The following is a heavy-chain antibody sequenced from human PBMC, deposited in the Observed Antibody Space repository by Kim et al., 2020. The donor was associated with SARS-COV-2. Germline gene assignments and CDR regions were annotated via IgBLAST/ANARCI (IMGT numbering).Heavy chain of an antibody. CDR2: IKQDGNQK. V-gene: IGHV3-7*01. CDR3: AKNGVLYNSGKVAFDI. D-gene: IGHD6-19*01. CDR1: GVTFSSYG. Sequence: GGSLRLSCAASGVTFSSYGLTWVRQAPGKGLDWVANIKQDGNQKYNVYPVKGRSTISRTNAKHSPYLLMNITRAEDTAGYYFAKNGVLYNSGKVAFDILG. J-gene: IGHJ3*02.